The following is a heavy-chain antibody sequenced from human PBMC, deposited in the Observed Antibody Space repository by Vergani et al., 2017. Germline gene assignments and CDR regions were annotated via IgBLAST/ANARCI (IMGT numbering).Heavy chain of an antibody. CDR3: AREDYGSGSVVESYYYYYYMDV. V-gene: IGHV1-69*06. CDR2: IIPIFGTA. D-gene: IGHD3-10*01. Sequence: QVQLVQSGAEVKKPGSSVKVSCKASGGTFSSYAISWVRQAPGQGLEWMGGIIPIFGTANYAQKFQGRVTITADKSTSTAYMELSSLRSEDTAVYYCAREDYGSGSVVESYYYYYYMDVWGKGTTVTVSS. J-gene: IGHJ6*03. CDR1: GGTFSSYA.